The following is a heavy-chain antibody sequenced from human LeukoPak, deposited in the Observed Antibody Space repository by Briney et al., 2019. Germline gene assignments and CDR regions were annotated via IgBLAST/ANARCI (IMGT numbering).Heavy chain of an antibody. J-gene: IGHJ6*02. V-gene: IGHV1-2*02. D-gene: IGHD4-17*01. CDR1: GYTFTSYG. CDR3: ARTSRSATVTNYYYGMDV. Sequence: ASVKVSCKASGYTFTSYGISWVRQAPGQGLEWMGWINPNSGGTNYAQKFQGRVTMTRDTSISTAYMELSRLRSDDTAVYYCARTSRSATVTNYYYGMDVWGQGTTVTVSS. CDR2: INPNSGGT.